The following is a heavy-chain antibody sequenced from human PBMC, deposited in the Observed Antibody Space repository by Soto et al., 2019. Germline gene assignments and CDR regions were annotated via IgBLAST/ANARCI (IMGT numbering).Heavy chain of an antibody. CDR3: ARTNDSSGYYYPLGRPLDY. CDR2: IIPIFGTA. CDR1: GGTFSSYA. D-gene: IGHD3-22*01. J-gene: IGHJ4*02. V-gene: IGHV1-69*06. Sequence: QVQLVQSGAEVKKPGSSVKVSCKASGGTFSSYAISWVRQAPGQGLEWMGGIIPIFGTANYAQKFQGRVTITADKSTSTAYMELSSMSSEDTAVYYCARTNDSSGYYYPLGRPLDYWGPGTLVTVSS.